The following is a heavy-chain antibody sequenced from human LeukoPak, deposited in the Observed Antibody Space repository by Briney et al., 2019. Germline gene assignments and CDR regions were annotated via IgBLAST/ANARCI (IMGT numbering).Heavy chain of an antibody. CDR2: ISSSGSTI. Sequence: PGGSLRLSCAASGFTFSSYEMNWVRQAPGKGLEWVSYISSSGSTIYYADSVKGRFTISRDNAKNSLYLQMNSLRAEDTAVYYCARERWGYSGYVMNYFDYWGQGTLVTVSS. CDR3: ARERWGYSGYVMNYFDY. J-gene: IGHJ4*02. V-gene: IGHV3-48*03. CDR1: GFTFSSYE. D-gene: IGHD5-12*01.